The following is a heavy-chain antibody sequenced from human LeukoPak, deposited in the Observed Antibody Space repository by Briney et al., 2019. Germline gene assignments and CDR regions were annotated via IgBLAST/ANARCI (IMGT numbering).Heavy chain of an antibody. Sequence: GRSLRLSCAASRLTFSNYAMHWVRQAPGKGLEWVAVISYDGIKKFYADSVKGRFTISRDNSKNTLHLQMNSLRAEDTAVYYCARDSEGLLSYWGQGTLVTVSS. D-gene: IGHD2-15*01. V-gene: IGHV3-30-3*01. CDR2: ISYDGIKK. CDR1: RLTFSNYA. CDR3: ARDSEGLLSY. J-gene: IGHJ4*02.